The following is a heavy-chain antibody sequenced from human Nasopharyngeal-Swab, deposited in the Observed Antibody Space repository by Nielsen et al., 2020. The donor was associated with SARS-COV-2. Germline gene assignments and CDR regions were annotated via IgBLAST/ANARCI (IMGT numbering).Heavy chain of an antibody. D-gene: IGHD5-12*01. J-gene: IGHJ6*02. CDR2: IYSGGST. CDR3: ARELGRGYSGYDNYYGMDV. V-gene: IGHV3-53*04. Sequence: WIRQPPGKGLEWVSVIYSGGSTYYADSVKGRFTTSRHNSKSTLYLQMNSLRAEDTAVYYCARELGRGYSGYDNYYGMDVWGQGTTVTVS.